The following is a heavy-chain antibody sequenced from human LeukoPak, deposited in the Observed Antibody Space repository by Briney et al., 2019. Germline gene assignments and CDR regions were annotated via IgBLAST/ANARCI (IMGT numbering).Heavy chain of an antibody. CDR2: ISSSSSYI. J-gene: IGHJ4*02. D-gene: IGHD5-18*01. CDR1: GFTFSNYA. V-gene: IGHV3-21*01. Sequence: GGSLRLSCAASGFTFSNYAMNWVRQAPGKGLEWVSSISSSSSYIYYADSVKGRFTISRDNAKNSLYLQMNSLRAEDTAVYYCARAGAAMAHFDYWGQGTLVTVSS. CDR3: ARAGAAMAHFDY.